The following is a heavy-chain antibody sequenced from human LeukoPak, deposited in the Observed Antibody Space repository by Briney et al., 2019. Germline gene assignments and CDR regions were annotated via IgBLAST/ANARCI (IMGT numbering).Heavy chain of an antibody. J-gene: IGHJ4*02. CDR3: ARVLPRESMVRGVLKRPHIFYFDY. CDR2: ISSSSSYI. Sequence: GGSLRLSCAASGFTFSSYSMNWVRQAPGKGLEWVSSISSSSSYIYYADSVMGRFTISRDNAKNSLYLQMNSLRAEDTAVYYCARVLPRESMVRGVLKRPHIFYFDYWGQGTLVTVSS. V-gene: IGHV3-21*01. CDR1: GFTFSSYS. D-gene: IGHD3-10*01.